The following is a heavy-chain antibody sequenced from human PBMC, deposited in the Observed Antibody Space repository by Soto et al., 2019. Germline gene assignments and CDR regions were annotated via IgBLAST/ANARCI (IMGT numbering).Heavy chain of an antibody. CDR3: AREMELVGDYGSNDY. Sequence: ASVKVSCKASGYTFTSYGISWVRQAPGQGLEWMGWISAYNGNTNYAQKLQGRVTMTTDTSTSTAYMELRSLRSDDTAVYYCAREMELVGDYGSNDYWGQGTLVTVSS. CDR1: GYTFTSYG. J-gene: IGHJ4*02. V-gene: IGHV1-18*04. D-gene: IGHD4-17*01. CDR2: ISAYNGNT.